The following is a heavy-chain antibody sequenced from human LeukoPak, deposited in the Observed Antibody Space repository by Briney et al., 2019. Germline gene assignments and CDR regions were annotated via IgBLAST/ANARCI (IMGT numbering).Heavy chain of an antibody. CDR2: IRYDESKT. CDR1: GFSFSDYG. Sequence: QPGGSLRLSCAASGFSFSDYGMHWVRQAPAKGLEWVAFIRYDESKTYYADSVKGRFTISRDNSKNTLYLQMNSLRAEYTAVYYCAVEYSSSSEGFDYWGQGTLVTVSS. D-gene: IGHD6-6*01. V-gene: IGHV3-30*02. J-gene: IGHJ4*02. CDR3: AVEYSSSSEGFDY.